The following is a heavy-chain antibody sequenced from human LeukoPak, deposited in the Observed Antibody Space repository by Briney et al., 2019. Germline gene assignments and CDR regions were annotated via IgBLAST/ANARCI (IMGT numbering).Heavy chain of an antibody. CDR1: GGSISSSSYY. Sequence: SETLSLTCTVSGGSISSSSYYWGWIRQPPGKGLEWIGSIYYSGSTYYNPSLKSRVTISVDTSKNQFSLKLSSVTAADTAVYYCARGVASSGWYSYHYFDYWGQGTLVTVSS. CDR3: ARGVASSGWYSYHYFDY. CDR2: IYYSGST. J-gene: IGHJ4*02. V-gene: IGHV4-39*01. D-gene: IGHD6-19*01.